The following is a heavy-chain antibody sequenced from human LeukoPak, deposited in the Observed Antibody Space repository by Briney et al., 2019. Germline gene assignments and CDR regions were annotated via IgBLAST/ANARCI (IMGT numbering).Heavy chain of an antibody. J-gene: IGHJ6*03. D-gene: IGHD2-2*01. Sequence: GGSLRLSCAASGFTFSSYAMHWVRQAPGKGLEWVAVISYDGSNKYYADSVKGRFTISRDNSKNTLYLQMNSLRAGDTAVYYCARGPPYKKLRYCSSTSCYGVGHYYYYMDVWGKGTTVTVSS. CDR3: ARGPPYKKLRYCSSTSCYGVGHYYYYMDV. V-gene: IGHV3-30-3*01. CDR2: ISYDGSNK. CDR1: GFTFSSYA.